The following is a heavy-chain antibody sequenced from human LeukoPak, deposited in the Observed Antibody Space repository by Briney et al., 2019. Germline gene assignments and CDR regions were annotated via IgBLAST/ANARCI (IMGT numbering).Heavy chain of an antibody. CDR1: GFSFSSYS. D-gene: IGHD3-3*02. CDR3: ARDRSIEDAFDI. J-gene: IGHJ3*02. CDR2: ISSSSTYI. V-gene: IGHV3-21*01. Sequence: GGSLRLSCAASGFSFSSYSMDWVRQAPGKGLEWVSSISSSSTYIYYADPVKGRFTISRDNAKNSLYLQMNSLRAEDTAVYYCARDRSIEDAFDIWGQGTMVTVSS.